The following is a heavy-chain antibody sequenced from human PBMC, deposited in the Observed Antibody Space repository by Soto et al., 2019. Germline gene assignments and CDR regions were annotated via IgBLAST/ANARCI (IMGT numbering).Heavy chain of an antibody. CDR3: ARAAYSYGTAYLSYYYGMEV. Sequence: SVKVSCKASVGSFSTYAISWVRQAPGQGLEWVGGIIPIFGTANYAQKFQGRVTITADESTSTAYMELSSLRSEDTAVYYCARAAYSYGTAYLSYYYGMEVWGKGTTVTV. J-gene: IGHJ6*04. D-gene: IGHD5-18*01. CDR2: IIPIFGTA. V-gene: IGHV1-69*13. CDR1: VGSFSTYA.